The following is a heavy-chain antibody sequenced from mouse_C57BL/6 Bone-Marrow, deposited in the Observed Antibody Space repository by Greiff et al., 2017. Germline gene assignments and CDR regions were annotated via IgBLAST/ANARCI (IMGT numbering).Heavy chain of an antibody. CDR1: GFTFSSYA. D-gene: IGHD2-4*01. V-gene: IGHV5-4*01. Sequence: EVLLVESGGGLVKPGGSLKLSCAASGFTFSSYAMSWVRQTPEKRLEWVATISDGGSYTYYPDNVKGRFTISRDNAKNNLYLQMSHLKSEDTAMYDCAGGSPTMITTYVDYWGQGTTLTVSS. CDR3: AGGSPTMITTYVDY. J-gene: IGHJ2*01. CDR2: ISDGGSYT.